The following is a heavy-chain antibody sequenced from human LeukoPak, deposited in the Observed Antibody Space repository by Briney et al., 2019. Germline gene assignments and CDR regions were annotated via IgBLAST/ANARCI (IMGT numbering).Heavy chain of an antibody. CDR1: GFTFSSYG. D-gene: IGHD3-9*01. J-gene: IGHJ4*02. CDR3: ARKSILTGREFDY. CDR2: IWYDGSNK. V-gene: IGHV3-33*01. Sequence: GGSLRLSRAASGFTFSSYGMHWVRQAPGKGLEWVAVIWYDGSNKYYADSVKGRFTISRDNSKNTLYLQMNSLRAEDTAVYYCARKSILTGREFDYWGQGTLVTVSS.